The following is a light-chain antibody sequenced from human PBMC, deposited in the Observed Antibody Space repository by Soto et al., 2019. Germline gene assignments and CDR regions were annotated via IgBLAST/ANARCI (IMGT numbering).Light chain of an antibody. CDR1: QSLLHSNGYNY. J-gene: IGKJ2*03. V-gene: IGKV2-28*01. Sequence: DIVMTQSPLSLPVTPGEPASISCRSSQSLLHSNGYNYLDWYLQKPGQSPQLLIYLGSNRASGVPDRFSGSGSGIDFTLKISSVEAEDVGVYYCLQALQTPYSFGQGTKLEIK. CDR2: LGS. CDR3: LQALQTPYS.